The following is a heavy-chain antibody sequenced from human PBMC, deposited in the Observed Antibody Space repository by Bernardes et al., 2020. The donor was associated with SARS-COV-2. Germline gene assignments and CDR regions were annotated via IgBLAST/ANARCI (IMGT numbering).Heavy chain of an antibody. CDR1: EFTFSSYW. CDR2: INSDGSDI. J-gene: IGHJ4*02. V-gene: IGHV3-74*01. CDR3: ARDNTYYYENSGYYLGYYDY. D-gene: IGHD3-22*01. Sequence: GGSLRLSCAASEFTFSSYWMHWVRQAPGKGLVWVAHINSDGSDITYADSVKGRFTISRDNVRNTLYLQMNSLRAEDTAVYYCARDNTYYYENSGYYLGYYDYWGQGTLVAVSS.